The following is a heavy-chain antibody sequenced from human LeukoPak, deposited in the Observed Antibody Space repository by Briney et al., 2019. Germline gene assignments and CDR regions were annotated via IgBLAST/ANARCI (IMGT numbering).Heavy chain of an antibody. D-gene: IGHD6-6*01. V-gene: IGHV1-2*02. CDR2: INPNSGGT. J-gene: IGHJ6*02. Sequence: ASVKVSCKASGYTFTGYYMHWVRQAPGQGLEWMGWINPNSGGTNYAQKFQGRVTMTRDTSISTAYMELSRLRSDDTAVYYCARDLIAARPNYYYYYCMDVWGQGTRVTVSS. CDR3: ARDLIAARPNYYYYYCMDV. CDR1: GYTFTGYY.